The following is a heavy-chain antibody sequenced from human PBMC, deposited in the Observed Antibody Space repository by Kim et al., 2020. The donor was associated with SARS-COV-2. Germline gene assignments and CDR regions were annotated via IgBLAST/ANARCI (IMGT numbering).Heavy chain of an antibody. CDR3: AIHAPRFFWFGALGAFDA. CDR1: GASISSNNYY. V-gene: IGHV4-39*01. CDR2: VSYGGTT. D-gene: IGHD3-10*01. J-gene: IGHJ4*02. Sequence: SETLSLNCTVSGASISSNNYYWTWIRQPPGKGLEWIGSVSYGGTTYHNPSLKSRVTISVDTSKNQFSLNLSSVTAADTAVYFCAIHAPRFFWFGALGAFDACRQGTLVTVS.